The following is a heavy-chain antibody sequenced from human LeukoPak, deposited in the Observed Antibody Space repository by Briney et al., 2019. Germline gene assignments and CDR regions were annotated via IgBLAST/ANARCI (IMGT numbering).Heavy chain of an antibody. V-gene: IGHV4-39*06. CDR1: GGSISSSSYY. J-gene: IGHJ4*02. D-gene: IGHD2-21*02. CDR3: ARPNCGGDCYSYYFDY. CDR2: IYYSGST. Sequence: TSETLSLTCTVSGGSISSSSYYWGWIRQPPGKGLEWIGSIYYSGSTYYNPSLKSRVTISVDTSKNQFPLKLSSVTAADTAVYYCARPNCGGDCYSYYFDYWGQGTLVTVSS.